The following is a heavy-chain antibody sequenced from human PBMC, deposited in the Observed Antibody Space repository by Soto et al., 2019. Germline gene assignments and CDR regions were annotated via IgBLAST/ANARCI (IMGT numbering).Heavy chain of an antibody. Sequence: GGSLRLSCAASGFTFSSYGMNWVRQAPGKGLEWVSSISSSSSYIYYADSVKGRFTISRDNAKNSLYLQMNSLRAEDTAVYYCARDLASGDLVAFDIWGQGTMVTVSS. D-gene: IGHD3-10*01. CDR3: ARDLASGDLVAFDI. CDR2: ISSSSSYI. V-gene: IGHV3-21*01. J-gene: IGHJ3*02. CDR1: GFTFSSYG.